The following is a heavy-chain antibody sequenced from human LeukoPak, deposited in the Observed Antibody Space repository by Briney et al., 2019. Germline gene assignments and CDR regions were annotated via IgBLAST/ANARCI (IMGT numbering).Heavy chain of an antibody. V-gene: IGHV3-30*02. CDR3: AKDQNGDWFDY. CDR2: IRYDGSNK. J-gene: IGHJ4*02. Sequence: GGALRLSCAASGFTFSSYGMHWVRQAPGKGLEWVAFIRYDGSNKYYADSVKGRFTISRDNSKNTLYLQMTSLRAEDTAVYYCAKDQNGDWFDYWGQGTLVTVSS. D-gene: IGHD4-17*01. CDR1: GFTFSSYG.